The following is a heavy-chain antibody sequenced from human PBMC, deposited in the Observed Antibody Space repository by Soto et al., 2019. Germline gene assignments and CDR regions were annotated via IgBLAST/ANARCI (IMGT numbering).Heavy chain of an antibody. CDR2: MYITGTT. D-gene: IGHD2-2*01. Sequence: QVHLQESGPGLVKPSETLSLTCSVSGDSINSYFWSWIRQPAGKGLEWIGRMYITGTTGYNPSLKSRVTMFLEPAKNQFSLKVRSVTAADTAVYYCARVSGVVVVPAAAPTSPSFGLDVWGQGTTVTVS. V-gene: IGHV4-4*07. CDR1: GDSINSYF. J-gene: IGHJ6*02. CDR3: ARVSGVVVVPAAAPTSPSFGLDV.